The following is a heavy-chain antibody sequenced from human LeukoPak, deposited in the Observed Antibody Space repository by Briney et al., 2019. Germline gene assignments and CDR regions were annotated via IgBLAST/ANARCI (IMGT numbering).Heavy chain of an antibody. D-gene: IGHD7-27*01. CDR2: INWNGETI. CDR3: AKEKGANWDPFDY. CDR1: GFTFTSYW. J-gene: IGHJ4*02. Sequence: GGSLRLSCAASGFTFTSYWMHWVRQVPGKGPEWVSGINWNGETIAYRDSVKGRFTISRDSARRSVYLQMNSLRDEDTALYYCAKEKGANWDPFDYWGRGTLVIVSS. V-gene: IGHV3-20*04.